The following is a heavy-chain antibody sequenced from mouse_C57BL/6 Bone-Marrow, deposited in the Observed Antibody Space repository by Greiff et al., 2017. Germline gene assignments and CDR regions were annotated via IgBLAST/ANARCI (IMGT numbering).Heavy chain of an antibody. CDR2: IAPNSGGT. CDR3: AAPYYDYDGFAY. Sequence: QVQLQQPGAELVKPGASVKLSCKASGYTFTSYWMHWVKQRPGRGLEWIGRIAPNSGGTKYNEKFKSKATLTVDKPSSTAYMQLSSLTSEDSAVYYCAAPYYDYDGFAYWGQGTLVTVSA. V-gene: IGHV1-72*01. J-gene: IGHJ3*01. D-gene: IGHD2-4*01. CDR1: GYTFTSYW.